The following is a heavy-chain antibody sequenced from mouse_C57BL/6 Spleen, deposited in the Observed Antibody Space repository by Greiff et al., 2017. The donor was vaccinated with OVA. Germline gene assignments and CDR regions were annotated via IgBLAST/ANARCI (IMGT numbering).Heavy chain of an antibody. V-gene: IGHV1-26*01. CDR1: GYTFTDYY. Sequence: VQLQQSGPELVKPGASVKISCKASGYTFTDYYMNWVKQSHGKSLEWIGDINPNNGGTSYNQKFKGKATLTVDKSYSTAYMELRSLTSEDSAVYYCAWSYAIDYWGQGTSVTVSS. J-gene: IGHJ4*01. CDR3: AWSYAIDY. CDR2: INPNNGGT.